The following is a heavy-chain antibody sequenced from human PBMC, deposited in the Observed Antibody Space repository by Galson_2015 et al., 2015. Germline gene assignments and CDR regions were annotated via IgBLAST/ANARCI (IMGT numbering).Heavy chain of an antibody. V-gene: IGHV3-53*01. CDR1: GFTVSSNY. CDR3: AREGSDDYGDMLGNDY. D-gene: IGHD4-17*01. CDR2: IYSGGST. J-gene: IGHJ4*02. Sequence: SLRLSCAASGFTVSSNYMSWVRQAPGKGLEWVSVIYSGGSTYYADSVKGRFTISRDNSKNTLYLQMNSLRAEDTAVYYCAREGSDDYGDMLGNDYWGQGTLVTVSS.